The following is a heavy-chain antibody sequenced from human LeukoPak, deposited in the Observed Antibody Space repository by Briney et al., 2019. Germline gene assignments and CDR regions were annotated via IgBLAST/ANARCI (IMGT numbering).Heavy chain of an antibody. D-gene: IGHD3-10*01. CDR3: ATRGPYGASDY. CDR2: IYYSGGT. CDR1: GGSISSSSYF. V-gene: IGHV4-39*07. J-gene: IGHJ4*02. Sequence: PSETLSLTCTVSGGSISSSSYFWGWIRQPPGKGLEWIGSIYYSGGTSYNPSLKSRVTISVDTSKNQFSLKLSSVTAADTAVYYCATRGPYGASDYWGQGTLVTVSS.